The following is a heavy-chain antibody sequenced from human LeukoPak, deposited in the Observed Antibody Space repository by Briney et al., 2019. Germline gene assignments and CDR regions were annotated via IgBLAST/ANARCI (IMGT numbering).Heavy chain of an antibody. D-gene: IGHD4/OR15-4a*01. CDR2: IKQDGSEK. Sequence: PGGSLRLSCAASGFTVSSNYMSRVRPAPGKGPEWVANIKQDGSEKNYADSVKGRFTISRDNAKKSLYLQMNSLRAEDTAVYYCMGAMLDVWGKGTTVTVYS. CDR1: GFTVSSNY. CDR3: MGAMLDV. V-gene: IGHV3-7*01. J-gene: IGHJ6*04.